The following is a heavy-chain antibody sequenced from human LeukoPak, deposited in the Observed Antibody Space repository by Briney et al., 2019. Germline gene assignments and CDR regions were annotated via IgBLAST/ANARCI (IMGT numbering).Heavy chain of an antibody. V-gene: IGHV4-39*07. CDR1: GGPIIITGYY. CDR2: FYYSGST. CDR3: ARDRLLWFGELDS. J-gene: IGHJ5*01. Sequence: PSETLSLTCTVSGGPIIITGYYWGWLRQPPGKGLEWIGSFYYSGSTYYNPSLFLKSRVTISVDTSKNQFSLRLRSVTAADTAVYYCARDRLLWFGELDSWGQGTLVIVSS. D-gene: IGHD3-10*01.